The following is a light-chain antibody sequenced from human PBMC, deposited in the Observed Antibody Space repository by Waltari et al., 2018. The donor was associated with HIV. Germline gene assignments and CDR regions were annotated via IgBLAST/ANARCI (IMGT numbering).Light chain of an antibody. V-gene: IGLV1-44*01. Sequence: QSVMTQPPSASGTPGQRVTLSCSGSRSNIGTNTVNWYQQLPGTAPQLLIYSSDQRPSGVPERFSGSRSGTSASLAISGLQSEDVADYYCAAWDDRLNGLVFGGWTKLTVL. J-gene: IGLJ2*01. CDR2: SSD. CDR1: RSNIGTNT. CDR3: AAWDDRLNGLV.